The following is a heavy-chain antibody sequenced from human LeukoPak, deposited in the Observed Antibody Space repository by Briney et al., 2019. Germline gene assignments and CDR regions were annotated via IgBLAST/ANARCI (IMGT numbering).Heavy chain of an antibody. J-gene: IGHJ4*02. CDR1: GFTFNTHL. CDR2: ISPDGGDE. CDR3: SGRSGFSSIY. V-gene: IGHV3-7*01. Sequence: GGSLRLSCEASGFTFNTHLMNWVRHAPGKGLEWMANISPDGGDEVYVDSVKGRFTISRDNAKNSVYLQMNNLRAEDTAVYYCSGRSGFSSIYWGQGILVTVSS. D-gene: IGHD2-2*01.